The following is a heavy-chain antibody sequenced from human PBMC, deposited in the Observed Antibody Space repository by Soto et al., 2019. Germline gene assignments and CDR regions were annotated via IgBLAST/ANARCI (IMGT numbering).Heavy chain of an antibody. CDR2: IYHSGPT. V-gene: IGHV4-39*01. Sequence: SEPVSPTYIHSGFSITNIRYIRVWIPHPPRQPPEWIVRIYHSGPTYYNPSLKGRVTISVDRSKNQSSLKLSSVTAANTAVYYCARHFSVDYFDYWGQG. J-gene: IGHJ4*02. CDR3: ARHFSVDYFDY. CDR1: GFSITNIRYI.